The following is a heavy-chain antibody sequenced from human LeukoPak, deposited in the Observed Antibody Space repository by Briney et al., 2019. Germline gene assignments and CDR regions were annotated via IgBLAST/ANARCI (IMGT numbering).Heavy chain of an antibody. Sequence: GESLKISCRGSGYRFTSYWIGWVRQVPGKGLEWMGIIYPTDSDTRYSPSFQGQVTISADKSISTAYLQWSSLKASDTAMYYCARTNYYGSGSHTPYYYDMDVWGQGTTVTVSS. CDR2: IYPTDSDT. J-gene: IGHJ6*02. CDR3: ARTNYYGSGSHTPYYYDMDV. CDR1: GYRFTSYW. V-gene: IGHV5-51*01. D-gene: IGHD3-10*01.